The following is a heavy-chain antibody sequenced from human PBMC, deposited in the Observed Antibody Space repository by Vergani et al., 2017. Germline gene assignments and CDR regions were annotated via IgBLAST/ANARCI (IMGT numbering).Heavy chain of an antibody. V-gene: IGHV4-38-2*01. CDR1: GYSITSGYY. D-gene: IGHD3-10*01. CDR2: NYHTGSA. CDR3: VRTVALWFGETKDGGWFDP. J-gene: IGHJ5*02. Sequence: QVQLLESGPGLLKPSETLSLTCSVSGYSITSGYYWGWIRQPPGRGLEWIGSNYHTGSAYYNPSLKSRVTLSVDTSMNQASLKLNSVTAADTAVYYCVRTVALWFGETKDGGWFDPWGQGTLVTVTS.